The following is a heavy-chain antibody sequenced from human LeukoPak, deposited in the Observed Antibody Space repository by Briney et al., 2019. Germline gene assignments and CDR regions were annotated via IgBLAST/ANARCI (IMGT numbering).Heavy chain of an antibody. CDR1: GFTFSSYA. V-gene: IGHV3-23*01. Sequence: GGSLRLSCAASGFTFSSYAMSWVRQAPGKGREWVSAISGSGGSTYYADSVKGRFTISRDNSKNTLYLQMNSLRAEDTAVYYCAKRQGYQLLSYFDYWGQGTLVTVSS. CDR3: AKRQGYQLLSYFDY. CDR2: ISGSGGST. D-gene: IGHD2-2*01. J-gene: IGHJ4*02.